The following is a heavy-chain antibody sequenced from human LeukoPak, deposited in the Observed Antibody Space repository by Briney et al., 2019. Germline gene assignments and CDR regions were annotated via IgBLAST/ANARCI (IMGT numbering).Heavy chain of an antibody. J-gene: IGHJ4*02. CDR1: GFTFTSSA. Sequence: GASVKVSCKASGFTFTSSAMQWVRQARGQRLEWIGWIVVGSGNTNYAQKFQERVTITWDMSTSTAYMELSSLRSEDTAVYYCAAGDLVRGVPVDYWGQGTLVTVSS. V-gene: IGHV1-58*02. D-gene: IGHD3-10*01. CDR3: AAGDLVRGVPVDY. CDR2: IVVGSGNT.